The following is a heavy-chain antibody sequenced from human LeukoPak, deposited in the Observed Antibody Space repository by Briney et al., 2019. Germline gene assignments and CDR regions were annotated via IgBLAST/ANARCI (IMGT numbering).Heavy chain of an antibody. D-gene: IGHD6-13*01. CDR3: ARGPRIAAAGRRGDDY. J-gene: IGHJ4*02. CDR2: INPNSGGT. CDR1: GYTFTGYY. V-gene: IGHV1-2*06. Sequence: ASVKVSCKASGYTFTGYYMHRVRQAPGQGLEWMGRINPNSGGTNYAQKFQGRVTMTRDTSISTAYMELSRLRSDDTAVYYCARGPRIAAAGRRGDDYWGQGTLVTVSS.